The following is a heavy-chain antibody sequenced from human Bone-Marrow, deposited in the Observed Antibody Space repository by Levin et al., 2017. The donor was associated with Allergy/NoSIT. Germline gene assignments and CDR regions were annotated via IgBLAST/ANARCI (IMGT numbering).Heavy chain of an antibody. CDR2: IGTAGDT. V-gene: IGHV3-13*01. CDR1: GFTFSSYD. Sequence: GGSLRLSCAASGFTFSSYDMHWVRQATGKGLEWVSAIGTAGDTYYPGSVKGRFTISRENAKNSLYLQMNSLRAGDTAVYYCARDPGGLVVPAAQNWFDPWGQGTLVTVSS. D-gene: IGHD2-2*01. CDR3: ARDPGGLVVPAAQNWFDP. J-gene: IGHJ5*02.